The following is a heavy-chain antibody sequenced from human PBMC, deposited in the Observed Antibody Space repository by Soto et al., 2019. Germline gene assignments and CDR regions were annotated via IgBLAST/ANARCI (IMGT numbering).Heavy chain of an antibody. CDR2: ISGGGDTT. CDR3: AKGRGGSGSLTPRVDF. V-gene: IGHV3-23*01. Sequence: EVQLLESGGGLVQPGGSLRLSCAASGFTFNNYAMTWVRQAPGKGLEWVSAISGGGDTTYYADSVKGRFTVSRDGSKNMMYLEMSSLRAEDTALYYCAKGRGGSGSLTPRVDFWGQGTLVTVSS. D-gene: IGHD3-10*01. CDR1: GFTFNNYA. J-gene: IGHJ4*02.